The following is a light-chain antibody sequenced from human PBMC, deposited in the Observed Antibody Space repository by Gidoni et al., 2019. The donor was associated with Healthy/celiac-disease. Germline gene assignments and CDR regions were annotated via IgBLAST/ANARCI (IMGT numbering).Light chain of an antibody. J-gene: IGLJ2*01. CDR2: DDS. CDR1: NRGSKS. CDR3: QVWDSSSDLYVV. Sequence: SYVLTQPPSVSAAPGQTARITCGGNNRGSKSVHWDQQKPGQAPVLVVYDDSERPSGIPERSSGSNSGNTATLTISRVEAGDEADYYCQVWDSSSDLYVVFGGGTKLTVL. V-gene: IGLV3-21*02.